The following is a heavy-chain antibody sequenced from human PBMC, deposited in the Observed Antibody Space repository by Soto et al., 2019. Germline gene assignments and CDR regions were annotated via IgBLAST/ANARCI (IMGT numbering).Heavy chain of an antibody. Sequence: KVSCKASGYTFTSYDINWVRQATGQGLEWMGWMNPNSGNTGYAQKFQGRVTMTRNTSISTAYMELSSLRSEDTAVYYCARGAVDIVATIDYYYYYGMDVWGQGTTVTVSS. CDR1: GYTFTSYD. V-gene: IGHV1-8*01. J-gene: IGHJ6*02. D-gene: IGHD5-12*01. CDR3: ARGAVDIVATIDYYYYYGMDV. CDR2: MNPNSGNT.